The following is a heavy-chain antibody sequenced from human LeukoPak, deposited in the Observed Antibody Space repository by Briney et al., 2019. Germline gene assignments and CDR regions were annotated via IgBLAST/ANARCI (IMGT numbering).Heavy chain of an antibody. V-gene: IGHV3-30*02. J-gene: IGHJ4*02. D-gene: IGHD1-26*01. CDR3: AKESQLSYSGTFYIDY. CDR1: GFTFSSYA. CDR2: IRYDGSNK. Sequence: VQPGGSLRLSCAASGFTFSSYAMSWVRQAPGKGLEWVSFIRYDGSNKYYADSVKGRFTISRDNSKNTVYLQVNSLRAEDTAVYYCAKESQLSYSGTFYIDYWGQGTLVTVSA.